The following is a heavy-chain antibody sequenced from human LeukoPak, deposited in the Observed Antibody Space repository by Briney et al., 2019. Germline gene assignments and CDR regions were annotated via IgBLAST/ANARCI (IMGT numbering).Heavy chain of an antibody. CDR1: GFTFSSYW. CDR3: ARVGYSYGKIFDY. V-gene: IGHV3-74*01. CDR2: INSDGSST. J-gene: IGHJ4*02. Sequence: GGSLRLSCAASGFTFSSYWMHWVRQAPGKGLVWVSRINSDGSSTSYADSVKGRFTISRDNAKNTLYLQMNSLRAEDTAVYYCARVGYSYGKIFDYWGQGTLVTVSS. D-gene: IGHD5-18*01.